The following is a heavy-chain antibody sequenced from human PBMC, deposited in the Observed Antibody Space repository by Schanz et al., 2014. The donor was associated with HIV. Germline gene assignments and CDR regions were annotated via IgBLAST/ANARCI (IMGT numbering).Heavy chain of an antibody. CDR1: GYIFTGYY. V-gene: IGHV1-2*02. CDR3: ARSTTVETFDY. J-gene: IGHJ4*02. Sequence: QVQLVQSGAEVKKPGASVKVSCKASGYIFTGYYMHWVRQAPGQGLEWMGWLNPNGGGTKYAQTFHDRVTMTGDTSISTAYLEVTRLKSDDTAMYFCARSTTVETFDYWGQGTLVTVSS. D-gene: IGHD4-17*01. CDR2: LNPNGGGT.